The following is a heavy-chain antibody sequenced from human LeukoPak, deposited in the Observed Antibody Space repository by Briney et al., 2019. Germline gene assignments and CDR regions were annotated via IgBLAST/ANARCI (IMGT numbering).Heavy chain of an antibody. Sequence: ASVKVSCKASGYTFTGYYMHWVRQAPGQGLEWMGWINPNSGGTNYAQKFQGRVTMTRDTSISTAYMELSRLRSDDTAVYYCARGKYDYVWGSPAPHPHRGKLSDYWGQGTLVTVSS. V-gene: IGHV1-2*02. D-gene: IGHD3-16*01. CDR2: INPNSGGT. CDR3: ARGKYDYVWGSPAPHPHRGKLSDY. J-gene: IGHJ4*02. CDR1: GYTFTGYY.